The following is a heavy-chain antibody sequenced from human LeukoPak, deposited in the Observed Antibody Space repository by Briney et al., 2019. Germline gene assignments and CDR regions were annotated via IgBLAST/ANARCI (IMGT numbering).Heavy chain of an antibody. D-gene: IGHD3-22*01. CDR1: GYTFSDYG. CDR3: AREETDYYDSSGYSDAFDI. Sequence: GASVKVSCKTSGYTFSDYGISWLRQAPRQGLEWMGWISAYNGRTKFAESLQDRVTMTTDTSTSTAYMELRSLRSDDTAVYYCAREETDYYDSSGYSDAFDIWGQGTMVTVSS. CDR2: ISAYNGRT. J-gene: IGHJ3*02. V-gene: IGHV1-18*01.